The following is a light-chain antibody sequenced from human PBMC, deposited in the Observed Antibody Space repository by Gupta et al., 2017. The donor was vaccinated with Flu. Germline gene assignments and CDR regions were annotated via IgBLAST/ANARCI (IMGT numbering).Light chain of an antibody. CDR1: ESVSRNY. CDR2: GTS. J-gene: IGKJ2*01. CDR3: HQYGTSPYT. Sequence: GTLSVSPGERGIRSCRASESVSRNYLAWYQQKPGQAPRLLIYGTSNRAPGIPDRFSGSGSGTDFTLTISRLEPEDSASFYCHQYGTSPYTFGQGTKLEIK. V-gene: IGKV3-20*01.